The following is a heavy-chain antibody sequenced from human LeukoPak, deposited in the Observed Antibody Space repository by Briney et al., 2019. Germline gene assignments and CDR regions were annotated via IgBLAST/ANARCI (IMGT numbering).Heavy chain of an antibody. CDR1: GYSFTNYW. D-gene: IGHD3-22*01. J-gene: IGHJ4*02. Sequence: GESLKISCKGSGYSFTNYWIGWVRQMPGKGLEWMGIIYPGDSDTRYSPSFQGQVTISADKSISTAYLQWSSLKASDTAMYYCARWGYYYDSSGYTFDYWGQGTLVTVSS. CDR2: IYPGDSDT. CDR3: ARWGYYYDSSGYTFDY. V-gene: IGHV5-51*01.